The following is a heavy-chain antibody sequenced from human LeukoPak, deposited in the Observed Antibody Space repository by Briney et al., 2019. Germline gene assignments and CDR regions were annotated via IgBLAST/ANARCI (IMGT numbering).Heavy chain of an antibody. J-gene: IGHJ5*02. V-gene: IGHV3-9*01. CDR1: GFTFDDYA. Sequence: PGGSLRLSCAASGFTFDDYAMHWVRQAPGKGLEWVSGISWNSGSIGYADSVKGRFTISRDNSKNTLYLQMNSLRAEDTAVYYCAKAMSTWGQGTLVTVSS. D-gene: IGHD5/OR15-5a*01. CDR2: ISWNSGSI. CDR3: AKAMST.